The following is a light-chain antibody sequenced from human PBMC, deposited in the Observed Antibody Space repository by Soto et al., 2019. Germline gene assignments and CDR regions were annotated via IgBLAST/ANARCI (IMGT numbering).Light chain of an antibody. Sequence: QSVLTQPASVSGSPGQSITISCTGTTSDVGAYNYVYWYQQHPGKAPKLMIYDVSNRPSGVSNRFSGSKSGTTAPLTISGLQAEDEADYYCSSYTTGTTLVFGGGTQLTVL. CDR2: DVS. J-gene: IGLJ7*01. V-gene: IGLV2-14*01. CDR1: TSDVGAYNY. CDR3: SSYTTGTTLV.